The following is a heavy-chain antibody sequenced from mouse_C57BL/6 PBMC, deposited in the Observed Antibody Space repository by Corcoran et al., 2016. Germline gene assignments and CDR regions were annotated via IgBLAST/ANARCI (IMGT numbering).Heavy chain of an antibody. D-gene: IGHD2-3*01. J-gene: IGHJ4*01. CDR1: GYSFTSYY. V-gene: IGHV1-66*01. CDR2: IYPGSGNT. Sequence: QVQLQQSGPELVKPGASVKISCKASGYSFTSYYIHWVKQRPGQGLEWIGWIYPGSGNTKYNEKFKGKATLTADTSSSTAYMQLSSLTSEDSAVYYCARNGYYPLYYAMDYWGQGTSVTVSS. CDR3: ARNGYYPLYYAMDY.